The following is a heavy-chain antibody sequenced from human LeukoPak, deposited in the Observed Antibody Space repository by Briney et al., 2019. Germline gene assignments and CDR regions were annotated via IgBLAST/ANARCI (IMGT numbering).Heavy chain of an antibody. J-gene: IGHJ5*02. CDR2: IYHSGST. CDR3: ARDRDTVTTSVILNWFDP. V-gene: IGHV4-38-2*02. CDR1: GYSISSGYY. D-gene: IGHD4-11*01. Sequence: PSETLSLTCTVSGYSISSGYYWGWIRQPPGKGLEWIGSIYHSGSTYYNPSLKSRVTISVDTSKNQFSLKLSSVTAADTAVYYCARDRDTVTTSVILNWFDPWGQGTLVTVSS.